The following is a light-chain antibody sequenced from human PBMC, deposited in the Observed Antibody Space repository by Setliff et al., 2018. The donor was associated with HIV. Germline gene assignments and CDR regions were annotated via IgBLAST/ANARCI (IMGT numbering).Light chain of an antibody. J-gene: IGLJ1*01. Sequence: QSVLTQPASVSGPPGQSITISCTGTSTDVGTYNLVSWYQLHPGKAPKLMIYEVSKRPSGISNRFSGSKSGNTASLTISGLQAADGADYYCCSYAGINTYVFGTGTKVTV. V-gene: IGLV2-23*02. CDR2: EVS. CDR3: CSYAGINTYV. CDR1: STDVGTYNL.